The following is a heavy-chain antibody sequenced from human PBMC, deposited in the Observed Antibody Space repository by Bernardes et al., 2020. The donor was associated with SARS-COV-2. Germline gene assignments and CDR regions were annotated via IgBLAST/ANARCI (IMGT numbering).Heavy chain of an antibody. CDR3: ARQLWLRGVLDY. J-gene: IGHJ4*02. V-gene: IGHV3-53*05. Sequence: GGSLSPSCAAAGFTISDSYMTWVRPAPGKALEWVSVIYRGGSTYYADSVRGRFTISRDSSKNTLFLQMNSLRAEDTAVYYCARQLWLRGVLDYWGQGTLVTVSS. CDR1: GFTISDSY. D-gene: IGHD5-18*01. CDR2: IYRGGST.